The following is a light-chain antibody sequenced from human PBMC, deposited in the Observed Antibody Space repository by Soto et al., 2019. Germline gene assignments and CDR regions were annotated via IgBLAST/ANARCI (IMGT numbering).Light chain of an antibody. CDR2: GAS. Sequence: EIVLTQSPGTLSLSPGERATLSCRASLSVRSIYLAWYQQKPGQAPRLLIHGASTRATGIPDRFSGSGSGTDFTLTISRLEPEDFAVYYCQQDGSSPFTFGPGTKVDIK. CDR3: QQDGSSPFT. V-gene: IGKV3-20*01. CDR1: LSVRSIY. J-gene: IGKJ3*01.